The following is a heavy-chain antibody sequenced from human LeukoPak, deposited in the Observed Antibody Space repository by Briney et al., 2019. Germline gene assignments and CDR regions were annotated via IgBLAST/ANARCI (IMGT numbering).Heavy chain of an antibody. CDR2: ISADSAAT. Sequence: PGGSLRLSCAVSGFTLSNYWMHWVRQAPGKGLEWVSVISADSAATFYADSVKGRFTISRDNGRNTVFLQMSSLRAEDTALYYCARKSASGNYPLDYWGQGTLVTVSS. CDR3: ARKSASGNYPLDY. J-gene: IGHJ4*02. CDR1: GFTLSNYW. D-gene: IGHD3-10*01. V-gene: IGHV3-23*01.